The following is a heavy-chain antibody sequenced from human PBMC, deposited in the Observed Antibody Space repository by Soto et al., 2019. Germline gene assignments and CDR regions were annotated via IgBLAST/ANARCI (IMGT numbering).Heavy chain of an antibody. D-gene: IGHD6-13*01. CDR1: GLTFSSCG. CDR2: IWHDGSNK. CDR3: ASEPYSSSWFGAFDI. J-gene: IGHJ3*02. V-gene: IGHV3-33*01. Sequence: QVQLVESGGGVIQPGKSLRLSCAASGLTFSSCGMHWVRQAPGKGLEWVATIWHDGSNKYYADSVKGRFTISRDNSKNTLYLQMNSLRVEDTAVYYCASEPYSSSWFGAFDIWCQGTMVTVSS.